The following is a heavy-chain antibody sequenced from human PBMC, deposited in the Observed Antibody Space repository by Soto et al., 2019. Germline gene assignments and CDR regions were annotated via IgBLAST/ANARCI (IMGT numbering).Heavy chain of an antibody. Sequence: PSETLSLTCTVSGGSISSYYWSWIRQPPGKGLEWIGYTYYSGSTNYNPSLKSRVTISVDTSKNQFSLKLSSVTAADTAAYYCARAGIAAAVRWFDPWGQGTLVTVSS. J-gene: IGHJ5*02. CDR3: ARAGIAAAVRWFDP. D-gene: IGHD6-13*01. CDR2: TYYSGST. CDR1: GGSISSYY. V-gene: IGHV4-59*01.